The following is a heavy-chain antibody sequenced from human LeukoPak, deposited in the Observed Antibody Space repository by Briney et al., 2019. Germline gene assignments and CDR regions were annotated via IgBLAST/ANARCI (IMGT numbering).Heavy chain of an antibody. Sequence: KASETLSLTCTVSGGSISSYYWSWIRQPPGKGLEWIGYIYYSGSTNYNPSLKSRVTMSVDMSTRQISLKLSSVTAADTAMYYCARAVGGDGSGSLWGPGTLVTVSS. D-gene: IGHD3-10*01. V-gene: IGHV4-59*01. CDR2: IYYSGST. CDR3: ARAVGGDGSGSL. J-gene: IGHJ4*02. CDR1: GGSISSYY.